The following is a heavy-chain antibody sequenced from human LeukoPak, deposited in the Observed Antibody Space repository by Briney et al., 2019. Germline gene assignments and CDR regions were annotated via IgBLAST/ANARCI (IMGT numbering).Heavy chain of an antibody. CDR1: GFTFSSYW. CDR2: IKEDGSEK. J-gene: IGHJ4*02. V-gene: IGHV3-7*01. Sequence: SGGSLRLSCAASGFTFSSYWMTWVRQAPGKGLECVASIKEDGSEKYYVDSLKGRFTISRDNAKNSLYLQMNSLRAEDTAVYYCARDKIEGPTKLDYWGQGILVTVSS. CDR3: ARDKIEGPTKLDY. D-gene: IGHD1-1*01.